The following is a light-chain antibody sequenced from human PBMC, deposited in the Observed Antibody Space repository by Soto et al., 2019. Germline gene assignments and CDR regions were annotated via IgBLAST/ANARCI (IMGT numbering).Light chain of an antibody. CDR3: QQYDSYPRA. V-gene: IGKV1-5*03. J-gene: IGKJ4*01. CDR2: KTS. Sequence: DIQMTQSPSTLSASVGDRVTITCRASQSISSWLAWYQQKPGKAPNLLIYKTSSLESGVPSRFSGSGSGTEFTLTVNSLQPDDFATYDCQQYDSYPRAFGGGTKVEIK. CDR1: QSISSW.